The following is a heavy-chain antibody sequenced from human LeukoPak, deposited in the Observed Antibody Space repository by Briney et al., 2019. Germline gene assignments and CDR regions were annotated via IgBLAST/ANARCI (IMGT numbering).Heavy chain of an antibody. V-gene: IGHV2-5*01. CDR2: FDWYDDK. Sequence: SGPTLVNPTQTLTLTCTFSEFSRIPSAVGVGWIRQPPVKALEWLVLFDWYDDKRYSLSLKSKLTITKDTYKNQVVLTMNNMGPVDTATYYCAHRLTMVRGVTLGWFDLWGQGTLVTVSS. D-gene: IGHD3-10*01. CDR1: EFSRIPSAVG. CDR3: AHRLTMVRGVTLGWFDL. J-gene: IGHJ5*02.